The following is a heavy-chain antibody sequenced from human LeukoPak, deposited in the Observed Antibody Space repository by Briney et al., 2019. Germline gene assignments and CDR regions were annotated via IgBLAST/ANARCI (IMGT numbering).Heavy chain of an antibody. CDR2: ISGSGGST. V-gene: IGHV3-23*01. CDR1: GFTFSSYA. J-gene: IGHJ4*02. CDR3: ANLYHDFWSGYFEY. D-gene: IGHD3-3*01. Sequence: PGGSLRLSCAASGFTFSSYAMSWVRQAPGKGLERVSAISGSGGSTYYADSVKGRFTISRDNSKNTLYLQMNSLRAEDTAVYYCANLYHDFWSGYFEYWGQGTLVTVSS.